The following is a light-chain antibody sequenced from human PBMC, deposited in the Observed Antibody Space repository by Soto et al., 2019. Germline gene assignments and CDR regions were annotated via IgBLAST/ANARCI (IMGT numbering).Light chain of an antibody. V-gene: IGLV2-14*01. Sequence: QSVLTQPASVSVSPGQSITISCTGTSSDVGAYNYVSWYQQHPGKAPKLMIYDVSNRPSGVSNRFSGSKSGNTASLTISGLQAEDEADYYCYSYTTSSTRVFGGGTKVTVL. J-gene: IGLJ2*01. CDR1: SSDVGAYNY. CDR3: YSYTTSSTRV. CDR2: DVS.